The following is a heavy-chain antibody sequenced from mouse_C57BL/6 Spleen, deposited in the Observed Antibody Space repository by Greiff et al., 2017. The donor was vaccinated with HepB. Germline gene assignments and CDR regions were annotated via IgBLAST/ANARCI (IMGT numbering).Heavy chain of an antibody. CDR2: IWSDGST. D-gene: IGHD2-12*01. CDR1: GFSLTSYG. CDR3: ARQGEYRRDTSSMDY. V-gene: IGHV2-6-1*01. Sequence: VQLQQSGPGLVAPSQSLSITCTVSGFSLTSYGVHWVRQPPGKGLEWLVVIWSDGSTTYNSALKSRLSISKDNSKSQVFLKMNSLQTDDTAMYYCARQGEYRRDTSSMDYWGQGTSVTVSS. J-gene: IGHJ4*01.